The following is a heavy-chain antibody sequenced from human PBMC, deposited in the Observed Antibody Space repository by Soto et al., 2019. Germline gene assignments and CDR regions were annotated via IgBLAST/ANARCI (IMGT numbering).Heavy chain of an antibody. CDR1: GYTFTSYG. Sequence: ASVKVSCKASGYTFTSYGISWVRQAPGQGLERIGWISAYNGNTNYAQKLQGRVTMTTVTSTSTAYMELRSLRSDDTAVYYCARDRNYDFWSGYLTGDYWGQGTLVTVSS. CDR3: ARDRNYDFWSGYLTGDY. J-gene: IGHJ4*02. D-gene: IGHD3-3*01. V-gene: IGHV1-18*01. CDR2: ISAYNGNT.